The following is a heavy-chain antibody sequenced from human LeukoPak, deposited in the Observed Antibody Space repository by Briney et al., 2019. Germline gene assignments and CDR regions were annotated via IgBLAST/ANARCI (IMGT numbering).Heavy chain of an antibody. CDR1: GFTFSSYA. V-gene: IGHV3-30-3*01. Sequence: GGSLRLSCAASGFTFSSYAMHWVRQAPGKGLEWVAVISYDGSNKYYADSVKGRFTISRDNSKNTLYLQMNSLRAEDTAVYYCARGSLGYCSGGSCYRYFQHWGQGTLVTVSS. CDR3: ARGSLGYCSGGSCYRYFQH. CDR2: ISYDGSNK. D-gene: IGHD2-15*01. J-gene: IGHJ1*01.